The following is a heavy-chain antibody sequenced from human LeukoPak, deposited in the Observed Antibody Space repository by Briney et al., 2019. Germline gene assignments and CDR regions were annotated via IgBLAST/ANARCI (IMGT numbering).Heavy chain of an antibody. J-gene: IGHJ5*02. D-gene: IGHD6-6*01. CDR2: INAGNGNT. CDR1: GYTFTSYA. V-gene: IGHV1-3*01. Sequence: GASVKVSCKASGYTFTSYAMHWVRQAPGQRLEWMGWINAGNGNTKCSQKFQGRVTIPTATSASTAYMELSSLRSEDTAVYYCAREQGSYSTSSYWFDPWGQGTLVTVSS. CDR3: AREQGSYSTSSYWFDP.